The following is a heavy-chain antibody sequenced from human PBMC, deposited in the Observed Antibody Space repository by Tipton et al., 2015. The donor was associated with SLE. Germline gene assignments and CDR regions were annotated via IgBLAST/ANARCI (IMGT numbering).Heavy chain of an antibody. D-gene: IGHD5-18*01. V-gene: IGHV3-23*01. CDR1: GFTFSSYA. CDR2: ISGSGGST. J-gene: IGHJ6*02. Sequence: SLRLSCAASGFTFSSYAMSWVRQAPGKGLEWVSAISGSGGSTYYADSVKGRFTISRDNSKNTLYLQMNSLRAEDTAVYYCAKGLRWIQLWAHCGMDVWGQGTTVTVSS. CDR3: AKGLRWIQLWAHCGMDV.